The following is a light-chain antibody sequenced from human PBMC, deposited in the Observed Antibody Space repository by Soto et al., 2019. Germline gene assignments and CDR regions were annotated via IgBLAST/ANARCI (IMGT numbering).Light chain of an antibody. J-gene: IGKJ2*01. CDR3: QQSFSTPHT. CDR1: QTISFY. Sequence: IQMTQSPSSLSASVGDTVTITCRASQTISFYLNWYQQKPGRTPNLLIYATSSLQSGVPSRFDGSGSGTEFTLTISSLQPDDFATYYCQQSFSTPHTFGQGTKLEPK. CDR2: ATS. V-gene: IGKV1-39*01.